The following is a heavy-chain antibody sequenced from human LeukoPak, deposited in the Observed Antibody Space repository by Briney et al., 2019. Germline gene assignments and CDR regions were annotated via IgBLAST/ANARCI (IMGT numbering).Heavy chain of an antibody. CDR2: IGYGGRST. V-gene: IGHV3-23*01. CDR1: GFTFDNHA. J-gene: IGHJ4*02. CDR3: AKDWASGNYFDY. D-gene: IGHD1-14*01. Sequence: GGSLRLSCAASGFTFDNHAMSWVRQAPGKGLEWVSAIGYGGRSTYYVDSVKGRFTISRDNSRNTVYLQMNSLRAEDTAVYYCAKDWASGNYFDYWGQGTLVTVSS.